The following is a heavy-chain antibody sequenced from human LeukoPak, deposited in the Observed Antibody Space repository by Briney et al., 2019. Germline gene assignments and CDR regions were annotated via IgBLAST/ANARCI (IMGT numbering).Heavy chain of an antibody. V-gene: IGHV3-48*01. CDR1: GFTFSSYS. CDR3: ARGYYYAYHY. J-gene: IGHJ4*02. D-gene: IGHD5-18*01. Sequence: GGSLRLSCAASGFTFSSYSMNWVRQAPGKGLEWVSHITSSSGTIYYADSVKGRCTISRDNAKNSLYLQINGLRAGDTAVYYCARGYYYAYHYWSQGTLVTVSS. CDR2: ITSSSGTI.